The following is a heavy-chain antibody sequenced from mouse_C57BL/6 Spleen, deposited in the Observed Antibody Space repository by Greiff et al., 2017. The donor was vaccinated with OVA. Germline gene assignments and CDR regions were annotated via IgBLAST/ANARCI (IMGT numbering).Heavy chain of an antibody. Sequence: EVQLQESGPGLVKPSQSLSLTCSVTGYSITSGYYWNWIRQFPGNKLEWMGYISYDGSNNYNPSLKNRISITRDTSKNQFFLKLNSVTTEDTATYYCARDDTTEWFAYWGQGTLVTVSA. V-gene: IGHV3-6*01. D-gene: IGHD1-1*01. CDR3: ARDDTTEWFAY. J-gene: IGHJ3*01. CDR2: ISYDGSN. CDR1: GYSITSGYY.